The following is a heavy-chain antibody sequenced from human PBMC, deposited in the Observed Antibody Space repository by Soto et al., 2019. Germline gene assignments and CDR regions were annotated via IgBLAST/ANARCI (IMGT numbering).Heavy chain of an antibody. CDR1: GYTFTSYA. CDR2: INAGNGNT. D-gene: IGHD2-21*02. CDR3: ARSIVVVTALDY. Sequence: QVQLVQSGAEVKKPGASVKVSCKASGYTFTSYAMHWVRQAPGQRLEWMGWINAGNGNTKYSQKFQGRVTITRDTSASTAYMELSSLRSEDTAVYYCARSIVVVTALDYWGQGTLGTLSS. V-gene: IGHV1-3*01. J-gene: IGHJ4*02.